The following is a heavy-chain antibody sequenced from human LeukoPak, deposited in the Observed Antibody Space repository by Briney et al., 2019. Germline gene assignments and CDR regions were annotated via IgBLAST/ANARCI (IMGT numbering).Heavy chain of an antibody. Sequence: SETLSLTCTVSGGSISSYYWSWIRQPPGKGLEWIGYIYTSGSTNYNPSLKSRVTISVDTSKNQFSLKLSSVTAADTAVYYCARHYSSSGTIDYWGQGTLVTVSS. CDR1: GGSISSYY. J-gene: IGHJ4*02. V-gene: IGHV4-4*09. D-gene: IGHD6-6*01. CDR2: IYTSGST. CDR3: ARHYSSSGTIDY.